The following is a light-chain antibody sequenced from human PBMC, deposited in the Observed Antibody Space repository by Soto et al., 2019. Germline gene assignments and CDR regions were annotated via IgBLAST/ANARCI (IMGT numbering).Light chain of an antibody. CDR3: QHYNSYSEA. V-gene: IGKV3-20*01. J-gene: IGKJ1*01. CDR1: QFVSSGY. CDR2: EAS. Sequence: ETVLTQSPGTLSLSPGERATLSCRASQFVSSGYFAWYQQKPGQAPRLLIYEASTRATGTPDRFSGSGSGTEFTLTISSLQPDDFATYYCQHYNSYSEAFGQGTKVELK.